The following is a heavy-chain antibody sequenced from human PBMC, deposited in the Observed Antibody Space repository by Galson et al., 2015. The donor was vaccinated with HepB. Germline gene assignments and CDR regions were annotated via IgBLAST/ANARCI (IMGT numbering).Heavy chain of an antibody. Sequence: SLRLSCAASGFTFSSYAMHWVRQAPGKGLEWVAVISYDGSNKYYADSVKGRFTISRDNSKNTLYLQMNSLRAVDTAVYYCARDSNPYCSGGSCYSYYFDYWGQGTLVTVSS. J-gene: IGHJ4*02. CDR2: ISYDGSNK. CDR3: ARDSNPYCSGGSCYSYYFDY. V-gene: IGHV3-30-3*01. D-gene: IGHD2-15*01. CDR1: GFTFSSYA.